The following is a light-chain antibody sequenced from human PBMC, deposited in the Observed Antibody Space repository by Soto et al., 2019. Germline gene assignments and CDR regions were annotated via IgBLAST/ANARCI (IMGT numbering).Light chain of an antibody. Sequence: DIQMTQSPSTLSASVGDRVTITCRASQSISSWLAWYQQKPGKAPKLLIYDASSLESGVPSRFSGSGSGTESTLTISSREPEDVATYYGQQYNIYGPCGRGPKVEIK. CDR3: QQYNIYGP. J-gene: IGKJ1*01. CDR1: QSISSW. CDR2: DAS. V-gene: IGKV1-5*01.